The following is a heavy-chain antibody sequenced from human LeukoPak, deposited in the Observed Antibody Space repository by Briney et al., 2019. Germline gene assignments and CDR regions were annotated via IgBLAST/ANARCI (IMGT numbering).Heavy chain of an antibody. CDR1: GFTLSPYT. J-gene: IGHJ3*01. CDR3: AXDSSACAFDV. V-gene: IGHV3-48*01. CDR2: INTGSTTI. D-gene: IGHD6-6*01. Sequence: GGSLRLSRAASGFTLSPYTMHWFRQPPGKGLEWVSYINTGSTTIYYADSVKGRFTISRDNAKNSLYLQMNSLRAEDTAVYYCAXDSSACAFDVWGQGTMVTVSS.